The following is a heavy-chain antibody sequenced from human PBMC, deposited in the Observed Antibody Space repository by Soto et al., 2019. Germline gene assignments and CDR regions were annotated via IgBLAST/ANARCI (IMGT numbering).Heavy chain of an antibody. D-gene: IGHD3-22*01. CDR1: GFTLNSYG. J-gene: IGHJ6*02. V-gene: IGHV3-48*02. CDR2: INSSSTGSII. Sequence: GGSLRLSCAASGFTLNSYGMNWVRMAQGKGMEWVLYINSSSTGSIIYYADSVEGRFTITRDSAKNSLYLQMNSLRDEDRAVDYCARYYYDSSGYDGMDVWGQGTTVTVSS. CDR3: ARYYYDSSGYDGMDV.